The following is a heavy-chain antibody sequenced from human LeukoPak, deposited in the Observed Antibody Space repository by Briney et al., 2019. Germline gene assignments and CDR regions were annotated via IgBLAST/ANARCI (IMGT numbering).Heavy chain of an antibody. CDR1: GFTFSSYG. V-gene: IGHV3-30*02. J-gene: IGHJ6*03. CDR3: AKGPTSYYYYYMDV. CDR2: IQYDGNNK. D-gene: IGHD2-2*01. Sequence: PGGSLRHSCAASGFTFSSYGMHWVRQAPGKGLEWVTFIQYDGNNKYYADSVKGRFTIFRDNSKNTLYLQMNSLRPEDTAVYSCAKGPTSYYYYYMDVWGKGTTVTVSS.